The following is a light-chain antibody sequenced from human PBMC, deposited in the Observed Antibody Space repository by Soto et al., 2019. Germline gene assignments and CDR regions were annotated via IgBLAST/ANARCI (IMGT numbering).Light chain of an antibody. CDR1: QSVSSSY. J-gene: IGKJ4*01. Sequence: EIVLTPSPGALSLSPGERATLSCRASQSVSSSYLAWYQQKPGQAPRLLIYGASSRAAGIPDRFSGSGSGTDFTLTISRLEPEDFAVYYCQQYNSDFGGGTKVDIK. CDR3: QQYNSD. CDR2: GAS. V-gene: IGKV3-20*01.